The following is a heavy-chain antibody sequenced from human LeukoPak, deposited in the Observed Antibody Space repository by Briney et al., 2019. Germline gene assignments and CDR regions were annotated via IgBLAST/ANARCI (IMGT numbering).Heavy chain of an antibody. CDR2: INHSGST. CDR1: GGSFSGYY. J-gene: IGHJ6*03. CDR3: ERVWSSGWPNYYYMDV. V-gene: IGHV4-34*01. D-gene: IGHD6-19*01. Sequence: RPSETLSLTCAVYGGSFSGYYWSWIRQPPGKGLEWIGEINHSGSTNYNPSLKSRVTISVDTSKNQFSLKLSSVTAADTAVYYCERVWSSGWPNYYYMDVWGKGTTVPVSS.